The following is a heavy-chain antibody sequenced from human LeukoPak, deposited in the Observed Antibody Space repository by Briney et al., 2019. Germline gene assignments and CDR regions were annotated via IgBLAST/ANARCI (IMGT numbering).Heavy chain of an antibody. V-gene: IGHV3-21*01. CDR2: ISSSSSYI. Sequence: GSLRLSCAASGFTFSSYSMNWVRQAPGKGLEWVSSISSSSSYIYYADSVKGRFTISRDNAKNSLYLQMNGLRAEDTAVYYCARNYYDRSGYSDTFDYWGQGTLVTVSS. D-gene: IGHD3-22*01. CDR3: ARNYYDRSGYSDTFDY. CDR1: GFTFSSYS. J-gene: IGHJ4*02.